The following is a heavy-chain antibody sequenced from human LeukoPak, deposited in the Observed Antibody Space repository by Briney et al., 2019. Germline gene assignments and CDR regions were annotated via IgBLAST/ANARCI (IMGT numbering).Heavy chain of an antibody. J-gene: IGHJ4*02. D-gene: IGHD3-10*01. Sequence: PSETLSLTCTVSGGSISSSSYYWSWIRQPPGKGLEWIGYIYYSGSTNYNPSLKSRVTISVDTSKNQFSLKLSSVTAADTAVYYCARGGLGYYFDYWGQGTLVTVSS. V-gene: IGHV4-61*01. CDR2: IYYSGST. CDR3: ARGGLGYYFDY. CDR1: GGSISSSSYY.